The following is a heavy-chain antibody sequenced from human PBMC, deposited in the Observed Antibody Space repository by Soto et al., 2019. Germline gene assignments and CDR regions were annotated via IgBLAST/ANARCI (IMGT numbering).Heavy chain of an antibody. D-gene: IGHD3-3*01. V-gene: IGHV3-33*01. Sequence: QVQLVESGGGVVQPGRSLRLSCAASGFTFSSYGMHWVRQAPGKGLEWVAVIWYDGSNKYYADSVKGRFTISRDNSKNPLYLQMNSLRGEDTDVYYCAREGGYDFWSAYDFDYWGQGTLVTVSS. CDR2: IWYDGSNK. J-gene: IGHJ4*02. CDR3: AREGGYDFWSAYDFDY. CDR1: GFTFSSYG.